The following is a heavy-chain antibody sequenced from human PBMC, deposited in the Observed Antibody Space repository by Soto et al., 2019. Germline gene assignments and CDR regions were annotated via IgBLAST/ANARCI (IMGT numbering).Heavy chain of an antibody. Sequence: SETLSLTCAVSGGSISSSNWWSFFRQPPGKGLEWIGEIYHSGSTKYNPSLKSRVAISVDKSKNQFSLKLSSVTPTDTAVYYCARGSCSGGSCYGYFDYWGQGALVTVSS. CDR3: ARGSCSGGSCYGYFDY. D-gene: IGHD2-15*01. J-gene: IGHJ4*02. CDR2: IYHSGST. CDR1: GGSISSSNW. V-gene: IGHV4-4*02.